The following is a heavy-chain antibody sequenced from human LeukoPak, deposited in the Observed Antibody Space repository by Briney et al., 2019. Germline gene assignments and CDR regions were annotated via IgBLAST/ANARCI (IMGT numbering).Heavy chain of an antibody. CDR1: GGSISSGSYY. V-gene: IGHV4-61*02. D-gene: IGHD3-22*01. CDR2: IYTSGST. CDR3: ARDYYDSRGYSTFDY. Sequence: SQTLSLTCTVSGGSISSGSYYWSWIRQPAGKGLGWIGRIYTSGSTNYNPSLKSRVTISVDTSKNQFSLKLSSVTAADTAVYYCARDYYDSRGYSTFDYWGQRTLVTVSS. J-gene: IGHJ4*02.